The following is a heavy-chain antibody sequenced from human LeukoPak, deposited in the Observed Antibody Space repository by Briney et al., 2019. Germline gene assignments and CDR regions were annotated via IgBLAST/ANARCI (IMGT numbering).Heavy chain of an antibody. V-gene: IGHV4-39*01. CDR1: GGSITSSTYC. D-gene: IGHD3-10*01. J-gene: IGHJ4*02. CDR3: ARRLGYYGPVDY. CDR2: IFYSGTT. Sequence: PSETLSLTCTVSGGSITSSTYCWGWIRQPPGKGLEWVGSIFYSGTTYYNPSLKSRVTISVDTSKNQFSLKLSSVTAADTAVYYCARRLGYYGPVDYRGQGTLVTVSS.